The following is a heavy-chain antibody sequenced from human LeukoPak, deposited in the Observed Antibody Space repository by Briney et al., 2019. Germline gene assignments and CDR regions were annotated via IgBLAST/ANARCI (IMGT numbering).Heavy chain of an antibody. V-gene: IGHV3-7*01. Sequence: PGGSLRLSCAASGFNFNNYWMTWVRHPPRKGLEWVARISQDGTETSYADSVKGRFTLSKDNAEKSLYLQMNSLTTEDTAVYYCVRLWEFDYWGQGTLVTVSS. J-gene: IGHJ4*02. CDR2: ISQDGTET. D-gene: IGHD1-26*01. CDR3: VRLWEFDY. CDR1: GFNFNNYW.